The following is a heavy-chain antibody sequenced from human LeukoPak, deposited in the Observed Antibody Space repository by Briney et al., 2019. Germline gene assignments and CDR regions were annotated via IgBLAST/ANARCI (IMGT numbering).Heavy chain of an antibody. D-gene: IGHD3-22*01. CDR1: GYTFTGYY. V-gene: IGHV1-2*04. CDR3: ARGQYYYDSSGYPTGY. CDR2: INPNSGGT. J-gene: IGHJ4*02. Sequence: ASVTVSCKASGYTFTGYYMHWVRQAPGQGLEWMGWINPNSGGTNYAQKFQGWVTMTRDTSISTAYMELSRLRSDDTAVYYCARGQYYYDSSGYPTGYWGQGTLVTVSS.